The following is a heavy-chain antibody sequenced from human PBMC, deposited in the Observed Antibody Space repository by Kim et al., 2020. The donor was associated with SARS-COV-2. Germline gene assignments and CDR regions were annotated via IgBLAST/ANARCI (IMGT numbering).Heavy chain of an antibody. V-gene: IGHV1-18*01. J-gene: IGHJ4*02. D-gene: IGHD3-10*01. CDR3: AREQYYYGSGSYSP. Sequence: AQKLQGRVTMTTDTSTSTAYMELRSLRSDDTAVYYCAREQYYYGSGSYSPWGQGTLVTVSS.